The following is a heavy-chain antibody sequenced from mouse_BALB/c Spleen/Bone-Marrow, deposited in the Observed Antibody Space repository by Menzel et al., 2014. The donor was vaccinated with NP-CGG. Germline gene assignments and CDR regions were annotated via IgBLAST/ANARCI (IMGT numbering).Heavy chain of an antibody. Sequence: VKLQEPGTELVKPGASVKLSCKTSGYTFTSYWIQWVKQRPGQGLGWIGEIFPGTGTTYYNEKFKGKATLTKDTSNSTAYMQLSSLTSEDSAVYISARRDNGNDGGSYWYFDVWGAGTTVTVSS. J-gene: IGHJ1*01. CDR1: GYTFTSYW. CDR2: IFPGTGTT. D-gene: IGHD2-2*01. V-gene: IGHV1S132*01. CDR3: ARRDNGNDGGSYWYFDV.